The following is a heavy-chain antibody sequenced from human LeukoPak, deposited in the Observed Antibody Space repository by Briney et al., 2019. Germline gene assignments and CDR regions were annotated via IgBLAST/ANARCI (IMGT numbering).Heavy chain of an antibody. D-gene: IGHD2-2*01. V-gene: IGHV1-18*01. Sequence: GASVKVSCKASGYTLTSYGISWVRQAPGQGLEWMGWISAYNGNTNYAQKLQGRVTMTTDTSTSTAYMELRSLRSDDTAVYYCARVQGCSSTSCYYYYYYYYMDVWGKGTTVTVSS. J-gene: IGHJ6*03. CDR2: ISAYNGNT. CDR3: ARVQGCSSTSCYYYYYYYYMDV. CDR1: GYTLTSYG.